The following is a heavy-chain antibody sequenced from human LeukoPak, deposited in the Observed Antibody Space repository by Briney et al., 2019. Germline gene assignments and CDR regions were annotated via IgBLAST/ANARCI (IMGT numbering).Heavy chain of an antibody. CDR1: GGSISSSSYY. J-gene: IGHJ4*02. CDR3: ARQGYCSGGSCYKDFDY. CDR2: IYYSGST. Sequence: KPSETLSLTCTVSGGSISSSSYYWGWIRQPPGKGLEWIGSIYYSGSTYYNPSPKSRVTISVDTSKNQFSLKLSSVTAADTAVYYCARQGYCSGGSCYKDFDYWGQGTLVTVSS. D-gene: IGHD2-15*01. V-gene: IGHV4-39*01.